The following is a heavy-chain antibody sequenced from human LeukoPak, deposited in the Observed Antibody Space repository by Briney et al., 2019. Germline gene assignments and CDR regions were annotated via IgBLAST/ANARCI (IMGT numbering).Heavy chain of an antibody. D-gene: IGHD1-26*01. Sequence: SETLSLTCTVSGGSISSSSYYWGWIRQPPGKGLEWIGSIYYSGSTYYNPSLKSRVTISVDTSKNQFSLKLSSVTAADTTVYYCARPVGATTFWFDPWGQGTLVTVSS. J-gene: IGHJ5*02. CDR1: GGSISSSSYY. V-gene: IGHV4-39*01. CDR3: ARPVGATTFWFDP. CDR2: IYYSGST.